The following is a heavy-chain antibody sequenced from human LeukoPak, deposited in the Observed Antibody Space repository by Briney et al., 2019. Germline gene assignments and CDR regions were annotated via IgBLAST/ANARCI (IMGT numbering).Heavy chain of an antibody. J-gene: IGHJ4*02. CDR3: ARKADLLLRYFDWYDTGFDY. CDR2: IYPNSGGT. Sequence: ASVKVSCKASGYTFTGYYMHWVRQAPGQGLEWMGWIYPNSGGTNYAQKFQGRVTMTRDTSISTAYMELSRLRSDDTAVYYCARKADLLLRYFDWYDTGFDYWGQGTLVTVSS. D-gene: IGHD3-9*01. V-gene: IGHV1-2*02. CDR1: GYTFTGYY.